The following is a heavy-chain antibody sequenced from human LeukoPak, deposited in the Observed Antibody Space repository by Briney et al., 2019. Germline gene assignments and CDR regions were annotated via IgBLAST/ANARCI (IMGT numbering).Heavy chain of an antibody. CDR3: ARMDRISDYYGSGSYVSWFDP. J-gene: IGHJ5*02. D-gene: IGHD3-10*01. Sequence: PSETLSLTCTVSGGSISSSSYYWGWIRQPPGKGLEWIGSIYYSGSTYYNPSLKSRVTISVDTSKNQFSLKLSSVTAADTAVYYCARMDRISDYYGSGSYVSWFDPWGQGTLVTVSS. V-gene: IGHV4-39*07. CDR1: GGSISSSSYY. CDR2: IYYSGST.